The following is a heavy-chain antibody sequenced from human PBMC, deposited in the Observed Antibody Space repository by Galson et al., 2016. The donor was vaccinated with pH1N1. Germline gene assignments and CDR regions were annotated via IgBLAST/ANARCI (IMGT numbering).Heavy chain of an antibody. Sequence: SLRLSCAASGFTFEDFALRWVRQGPGKGLEWVSGISWNRGAIDYAESVKGRFTISRDNAKNSLYLQMDSLRAEDTALYYCAKVTGYLYGYVDYWGQGTLVTVSS. CDR3: AKVTGYLYGYVDY. V-gene: IGHV3-9*01. CDR2: ISWNRGAI. D-gene: IGHD5-18*01. J-gene: IGHJ4*02. CDR1: GFTFEDFA.